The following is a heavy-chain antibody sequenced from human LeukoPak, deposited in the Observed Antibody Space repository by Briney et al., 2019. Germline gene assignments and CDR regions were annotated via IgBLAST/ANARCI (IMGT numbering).Heavy chain of an antibody. CDR3: AADGGGLSSVVTPRSSPFDY. D-gene: IGHD4-23*01. V-gene: IGHV1-24*01. CDR1: GYTLTELS. CDR2: FDPADGET. J-gene: IGHJ4*02. Sequence: ASVKVSCKLSGYTLTELSMHWVRQTPGKGLEWTGGFDPADGETVYAHKFQGRLTMTEDTSTNTAYMELTSLRSEDTAVYYCAADGGGLSSVVTPRSSPFDYWGQGTLVTVSS.